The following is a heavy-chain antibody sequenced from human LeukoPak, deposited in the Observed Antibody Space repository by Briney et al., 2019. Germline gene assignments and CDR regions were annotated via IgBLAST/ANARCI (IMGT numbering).Heavy chain of an antibody. J-gene: IGHJ4*02. CDR3: ARGSGVRFLEWLSESYSFDY. CDR1: GGSLSSGGYY. Sequence: SQTLSLTCTVSGGSLSSGGYYWRWIRQHPGKGLEWIGYIYYSGSTYYNPSLKSRVTISVDTSKNQFSLKLSSVTAADTAVYYCARGSGVRFLEWLSESYSFDYWGQGTLVTVSS. CDR2: IYYSGST. V-gene: IGHV4-31*03. D-gene: IGHD3-3*01.